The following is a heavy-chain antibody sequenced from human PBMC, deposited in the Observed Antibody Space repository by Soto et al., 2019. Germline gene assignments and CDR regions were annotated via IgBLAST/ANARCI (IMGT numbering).Heavy chain of an antibody. V-gene: IGHV4-39*01. CDR2: IYHTGNA. CDR1: GGSISSGDYY. Sequence: SETLSLTCTVSGGSISSGDYYWSWIRQPPGKGLEWIGSIYHTGNAYYNPSLKSRVTISVDTSKNQFSLKVTSVTAADTALYYCARDYFDSSDYTTNWFDPWGQGTLVTVSS. D-gene: IGHD3-22*01. J-gene: IGHJ5*02. CDR3: ARDYFDSSDYTTNWFDP.